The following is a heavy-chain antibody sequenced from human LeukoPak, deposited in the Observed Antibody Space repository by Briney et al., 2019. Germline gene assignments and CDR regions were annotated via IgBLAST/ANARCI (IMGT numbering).Heavy chain of an antibody. V-gene: IGHV4-39*07. CDR3: ARVFDS. J-gene: IGHJ4*02. CDR2: ILYTGKT. Sequence: SETLSLTCTVSGGSVYTSDYYWGWVRQPPGKGPEWIGDILYTGKTNYSPSLKSRVSISIDTSKNQFSLKLTSVTAADTAVYYCARVFDSWGQGTLVTVSS. CDR1: GGSVYTSDYY.